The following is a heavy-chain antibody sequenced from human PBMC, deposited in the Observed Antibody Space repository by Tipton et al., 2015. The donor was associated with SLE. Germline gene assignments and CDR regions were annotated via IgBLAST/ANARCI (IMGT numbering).Heavy chain of an antibody. Sequence: QSGAEVKKPGASVKVSCKASGYTFTDYYIHWVRQAPGQGLEWMGRINPSIGGTNYAQKFQGRVTMTRDTSISTAYMELSRLRSDDTAVYYCARAWGRNDGSQLPRWGQGTMVTVSS. CDR3: ARAWGRNDGSQLPR. J-gene: IGHJ3*01. CDR1: GYTFTDYY. CDR2: INPSIGGT. D-gene: IGHD1-1*01. V-gene: IGHV1-2*06.